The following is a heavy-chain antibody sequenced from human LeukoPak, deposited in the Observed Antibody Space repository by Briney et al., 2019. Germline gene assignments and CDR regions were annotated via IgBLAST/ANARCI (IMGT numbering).Heavy chain of an antibody. CDR1: GYSISSGYY. D-gene: IGHD2-2*01. Sequence: SETLSLTRAVSGYSISSGYYWGWIRQPPGKGLEWIGSIYHSGSTYYNPSLKSRVTISVDTSKNQFSLKLSSVTAADTAVYYCARGGILDIVVVPAAGLGVPLDYFDYWGQGTLVTVSS. V-gene: IGHV4-38-2*01. CDR3: ARGGILDIVVVPAAGLGVPLDYFDY. J-gene: IGHJ4*02. CDR2: IYHSGST.